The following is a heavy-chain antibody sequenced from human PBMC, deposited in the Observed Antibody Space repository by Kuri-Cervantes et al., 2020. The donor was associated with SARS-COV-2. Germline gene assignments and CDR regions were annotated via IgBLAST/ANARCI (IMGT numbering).Heavy chain of an antibody. CDR1: GGSFSGYY. V-gene: IGHV4-34*01. CDR3: ARQMMSSITIFGVVITRNWFDP. Sequence: GSLRLSCAVYGGSFSGYYWSWIRQPPGKGLEWIGEINHSGSTNYNPSLKSRVTISVDTSKNQFSLKLSSVIAADTAVYYCARQMMSSITIFGVVITRNWFDPWGQGTLVTVSS. CDR2: INHSGST. D-gene: IGHD3-3*01. J-gene: IGHJ5*02.